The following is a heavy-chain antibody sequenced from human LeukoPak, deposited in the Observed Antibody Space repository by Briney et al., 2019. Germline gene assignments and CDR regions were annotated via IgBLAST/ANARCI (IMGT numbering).Heavy chain of an antibody. Sequence: SSETLSLTCAVYGGSFSGYYWSWIRQPPGKGLEWIGEINHSGSTNYNPSLKSRVTISVDTSKNQFSLKLSSVTAADTAVYYCARVARGWYFDYWGQGTLVTVSS. V-gene: IGHV4-34*01. CDR2: INHSGST. D-gene: IGHD6-19*01. J-gene: IGHJ4*02. CDR3: ARVARGWYFDY. CDR1: GGSFSGYY.